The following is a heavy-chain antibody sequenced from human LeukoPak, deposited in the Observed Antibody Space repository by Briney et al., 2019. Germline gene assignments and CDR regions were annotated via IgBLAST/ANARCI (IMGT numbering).Heavy chain of an antibody. V-gene: IGHV4-34*01. CDR3: ARGRYYNWNYGWFDP. CDR1: GGSFSGYY. CDR2: INHSGST. J-gene: IGHJ5*02. D-gene: IGHD1-7*01. Sequence: PSETLSLTCAVYGGSFSGYYWSWIRQPPGKGLEWIGEINHSGSTNYNPSLKSRVTISVDTSKNQFSLKLSSVTAADTAVYYCARGRYYNWNYGWFDPWGQGTLVTVSS.